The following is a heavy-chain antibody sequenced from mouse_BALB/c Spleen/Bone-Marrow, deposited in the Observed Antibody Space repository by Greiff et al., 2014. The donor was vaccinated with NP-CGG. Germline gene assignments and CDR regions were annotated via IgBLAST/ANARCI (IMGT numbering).Heavy chain of an antibody. CDR3: ARYATATYWFAY. CDR2: INPSNGRT. D-gene: IGHD1-2*01. J-gene: IGHJ3*01. CDR1: GYTFTSYW. Sequence: QVQLKESGAELVKPGASVKLSCKASGYTFTSYWMHWVKQRPGQGLEWIGEINPSNGRTNYNEKFKSKSTLTLDKSSSTAYMQLSSLTSEDSAVYFCARYATATYWFAYWGQGTLVTVSA. V-gene: IGHV1S81*02.